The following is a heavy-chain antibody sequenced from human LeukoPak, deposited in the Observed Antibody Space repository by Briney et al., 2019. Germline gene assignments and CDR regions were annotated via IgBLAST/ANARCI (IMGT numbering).Heavy chain of an antibody. CDR2: IYHSGST. CDR3: ARGSGLDAFDI. D-gene: IGHD2-15*01. CDR1: GYSISSGYY. Sequence: SETLSLTCTVSGYSISSGYYWGWIRQPPGKGLEWIGSIYHSGSTYYNPSLKSRVTISVDTSKNQFSLRLRSVTAADTAVYYCARGSGLDAFDIWGQGTMVTVSS. J-gene: IGHJ3*02. V-gene: IGHV4-38-2*02.